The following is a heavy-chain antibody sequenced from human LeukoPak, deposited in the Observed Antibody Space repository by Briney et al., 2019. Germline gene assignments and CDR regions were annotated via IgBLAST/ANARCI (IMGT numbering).Heavy chain of an antibody. CDR2: IYYSGST. Sequence: SETLSLTCTVSGGSISSYYWSWIRQPPGKGLEWIGYIYYSGSTNYNPSLKSRVTISVDTSKNQFSLKLSSVTAADTAMYYCARAGSGSYCYFDSWGQGTLVTVSS. D-gene: IGHD1-26*01. V-gene: IGHV4-59*01. J-gene: IGHJ4*02. CDR1: GGSISSYY. CDR3: ARAGSGSYCYFDS.